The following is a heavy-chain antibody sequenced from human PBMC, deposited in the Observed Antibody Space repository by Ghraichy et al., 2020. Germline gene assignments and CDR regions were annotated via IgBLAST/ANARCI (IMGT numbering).Heavy chain of an antibody. D-gene: IGHD1-1*01. J-gene: IGHJ6*03. V-gene: IGHV3-73*01. Sequence: GESLRLSCAASGFTFSGSAMHWVRQASGKGLEWVGRIRSKANSYATAYAASVKGRFTISRDDSKNTAYLQMNSLKTEDTAVYYCTRQISGYTSYYYYYMDVWGKGTTVTVSS. CDR3: TRQISGYTSYYYYYMDV. CDR1: GFTFSGSA. CDR2: IRSKANSYAT.